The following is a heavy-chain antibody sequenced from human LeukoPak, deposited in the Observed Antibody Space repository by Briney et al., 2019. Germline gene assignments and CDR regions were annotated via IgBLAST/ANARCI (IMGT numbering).Heavy chain of an antibody. CDR2: IWYDGSNK. J-gene: IGHJ4*02. CDR3: AKTMVRGVSYYFDY. CDR1: GFTFSSYG. V-gene: IGHV3-33*06. Sequence: GRSLRLSCAASGFTFSSYGMHWVRQAPGKGLEWVAVIWYDGSNKYYADSVKGRFTISRDNSKSTLYLQMNSLRAEDTAVYYCAKTMVRGVSYYFDYWGQGTLVTVSS. D-gene: IGHD3-10*01.